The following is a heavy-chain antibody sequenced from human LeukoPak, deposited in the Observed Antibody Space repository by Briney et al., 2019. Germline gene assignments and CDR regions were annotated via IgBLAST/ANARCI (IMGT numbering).Heavy chain of an antibody. Sequence: ASVKVSCKASGYTFTGYYMHWVRQAPGQGLEWMGWINPNSGGTNYAQKFQGRVTMTRDTSISTAYMELSRLRSDDTAVYYCARPSSSWKAFDIWGQGTMVTVSS. D-gene: IGHD6-13*01. CDR1: GYTFTGYY. J-gene: IGHJ3*02. V-gene: IGHV1-2*02. CDR2: INPNSGGT. CDR3: ARPSSSWKAFDI.